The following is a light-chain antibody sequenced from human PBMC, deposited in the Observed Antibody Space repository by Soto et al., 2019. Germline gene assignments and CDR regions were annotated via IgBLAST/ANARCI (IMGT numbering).Light chain of an antibody. CDR3: TSWTTSTTMI. J-gene: IGLJ2*01. CDR1: RSDIGAYNF. V-gene: IGLV2-14*03. CDR2: DVS. Sequence: QSALTQPASVSGSPGQSITITCTGTRSDIGAYNFVSWYQQHPGEVPKLMLYDVSNRPSGVSNRFSGSKSGNTASLTISGLQAEDEADYYCTSWTTSTTMIFGGGTKLTVL.